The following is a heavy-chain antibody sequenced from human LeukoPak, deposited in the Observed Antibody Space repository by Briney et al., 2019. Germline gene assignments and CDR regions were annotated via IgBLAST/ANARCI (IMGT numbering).Heavy chain of an antibody. Sequence: ASVKVSCKASGFPFSDSYIHWVRQAPGQGLEWMGYINPRSGGTSSPQKFKGRVTLTADTINTAYMVLSSLIYDDTAIYYCVREGSGLLTKNFDYWGQGTLVTVSS. J-gene: IGHJ4*02. CDR2: INPRSGGT. CDR3: VREGSGLLTKNFDY. V-gene: IGHV1-2*02. D-gene: IGHD2-15*01. CDR1: GFPFSDSY.